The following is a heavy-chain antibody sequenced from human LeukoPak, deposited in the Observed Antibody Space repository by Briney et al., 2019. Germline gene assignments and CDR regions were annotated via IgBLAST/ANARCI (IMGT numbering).Heavy chain of an antibody. V-gene: IGHV3-30*18. CDR2: ISYDGSNK. CDR3: AKTVVVAALDY. D-gene: IGHD2-15*01. CDR1: GFTFSSYG. J-gene: IGHJ4*02. Sequence: GGSLRLSCAASGFTFSSYGMHWVRQAPSKGLEWVAVISYDGSNKYYADSVKGRFTISRDNSKNTLYLQMNSLRAEDTAVYYCAKTVVVAALDYWGQGTLVTVSS.